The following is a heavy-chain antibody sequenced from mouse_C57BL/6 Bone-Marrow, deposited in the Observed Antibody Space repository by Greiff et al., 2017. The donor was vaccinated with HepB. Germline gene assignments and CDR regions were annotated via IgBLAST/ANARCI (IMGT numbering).Heavy chain of an antibody. Sequence: VQLQQSGPVLVKPGASVKMSCKASGYTFTDYYMNWVKQSHGKSLEWIGVINPYNGGTSYNQKFKGKATLTVDKSSSTAYMELNSLTSEDSAVYYCARDLTTVVAKDAMDYWGQGTSVTVSS. V-gene: IGHV1-19*01. J-gene: IGHJ4*01. D-gene: IGHD1-1*01. CDR1: GYTFTDYY. CDR2: INPYNGGT. CDR3: ARDLTTVVAKDAMDY.